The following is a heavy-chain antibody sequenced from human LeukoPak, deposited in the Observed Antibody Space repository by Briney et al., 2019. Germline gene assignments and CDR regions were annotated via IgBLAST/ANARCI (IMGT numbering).Heavy chain of an antibody. CDR1: GFIFSNYG. V-gene: IGHV3-33*08. CDR3: ARGDGYSFNYFDY. CDR2: IWYDGSKK. D-gene: IGHD5-24*01. J-gene: IGHJ4*02. Sequence: PGGSLRLSCAASGFIFSNYGMNWVRQAPGKGLEWVAVIWYDGSKKYYADSVKGRLTISRDNSKNILYLQMSSLRAEDTALYYCARGDGYSFNYFDYWGQGTLVAVSS.